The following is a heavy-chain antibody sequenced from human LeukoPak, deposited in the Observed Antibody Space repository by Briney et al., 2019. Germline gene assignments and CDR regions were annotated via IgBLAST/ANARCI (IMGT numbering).Heavy chain of an antibody. CDR1: GYTFTSYD. Sequence: ASVKVSCKASGYTFTSYDINWVRQATGQGLEWMGWMNPNSGNTGYAQKFQGRVTMTRNTSISTAYMELSSLRSGDTAVYYCARGWRQLVLVYYYYYMDVWGKGTSVTVSS. CDR3: ARGWRQLVLVYYYYYMDV. J-gene: IGHJ6*03. V-gene: IGHV1-8*01. CDR2: MNPNSGNT. D-gene: IGHD6-6*01.